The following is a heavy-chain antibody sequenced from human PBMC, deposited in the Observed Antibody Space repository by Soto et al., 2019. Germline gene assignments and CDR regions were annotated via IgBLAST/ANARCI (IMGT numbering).Heavy chain of an antibody. J-gene: IGHJ6*04. CDR2: IDNTGTDS. CDR3: ARGWFGPDV. Sequence: EVQLVESGGGLVQPGGSLRLSCAASGFTLSGRSMHWVRQAPGKGLVWVSGIDNTGTDSTYADSVKGRFTSSRDNAKNMLILQMNSLRVEDTAVYYCARGWFGPDVWGKGTTVTVSS. V-gene: IGHV3-74*01. CDR1: GFTLSGRS. D-gene: IGHD3-10*01.